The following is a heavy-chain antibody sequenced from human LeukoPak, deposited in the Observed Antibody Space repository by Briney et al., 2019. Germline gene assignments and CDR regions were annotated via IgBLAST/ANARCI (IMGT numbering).Heavy chain of an antibody. J-gene: IGHJ4*02. Sequence: GGSLRLSCAASGFTFSSYWMSWVRQAPGKGLEWVANIKQDGSEKYYVDSVRGRFTISRDNAKNSLYLQMNSLRAEDTAVYYCASAGLDSSRIDYWGQGTLVTVSS. CDR1: GFTFSSYW. V-gene: IGHV3-7*01. D-gene: IGHD3-22*01. CDR2: IKQDGSEK. CDR3: ASAGLDSSRIDY.